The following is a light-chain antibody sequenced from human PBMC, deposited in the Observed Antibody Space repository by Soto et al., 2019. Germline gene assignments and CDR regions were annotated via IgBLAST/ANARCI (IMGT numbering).Light chain of an antibody. V-gene: IGKV1-5*01. CDR1: QSISSW. CDR2: DAS. Sequence: IRMTQSPSSFSASTGDRVSITCGASQSISSWLAWYQQKPGKAPKLLIYDASSLESGVPSRFSGSGSGTEFTLTISSLQPDDFATYYCQQYNSYSTFGQGTKVDIK. J-gene: IGKJ1*01. CDR3: QQYNSYST.